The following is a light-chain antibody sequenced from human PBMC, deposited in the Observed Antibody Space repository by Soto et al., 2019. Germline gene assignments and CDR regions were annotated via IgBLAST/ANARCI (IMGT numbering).Light chain of an antibody. CDR1: QSISSY. CDR3: QKSYSTPLT. Sequence: DIQMTQSHSSLSASVGDRVPITCRASQSISSYLNWYQQKPGKAPKLLIYAASSLQSGVPSRFSGSGSGTDFTLTISSLQPEEFATYYCQKSYSTPLTFGGGTKVDIK. V-gene: IGKV1-39*01. CDR2: AAS. J-gene: IGKJ4*01.